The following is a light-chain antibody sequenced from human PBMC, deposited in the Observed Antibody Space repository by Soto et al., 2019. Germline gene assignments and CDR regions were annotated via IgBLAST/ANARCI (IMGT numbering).Light chain of an antibody. V-gene: IGLV2-8*01. CDR2: EVT. CDR1: SSDVGAYKY. J-gene: IGLJ3*02. CDR3: TSYLGNDIWV. Sequence: QSVLTEPPSASGSPGQSVTISCTGTSSDVGAYKYVSWYQQYPGKAPKLMIYEVTKRPSGVPDRFSGSKSGNTASLTVSGRQAEAEADYYCTSYLGNDIWVFGGGTQLTVL.